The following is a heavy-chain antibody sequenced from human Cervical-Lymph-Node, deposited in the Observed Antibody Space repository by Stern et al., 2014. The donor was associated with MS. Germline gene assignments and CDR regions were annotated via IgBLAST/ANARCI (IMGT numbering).Heavy chain of an antibody. CDR1: GFTFSSYS. CDR2: ISSRSSYR. CDR3: ARDQLSYYDSSGYPGPLDY. V-gene: IGHV3-21*01. J-gene: IGHJ4*02. Sequence: EVQLVESGGGLVKPGGSLRLSCAASGFTFSSYSMNWVRQAPGKGLEWVSSISSRSSYRYYAGSVKGRFNISRDNAKNSLYLQMNSLRAEDTAVYYCARDQLSYYDSSGYPGPLDYWGQGTLVTVSS. D-gene: IGHD3-22*01.